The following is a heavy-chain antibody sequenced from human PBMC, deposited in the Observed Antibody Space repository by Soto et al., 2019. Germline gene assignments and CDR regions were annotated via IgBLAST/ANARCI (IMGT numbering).Heavy chain of an antibody. CDR1: GGSISSNY. V-gene: IGHV4-59*01. Sequence: LPETLSLTCTVSGGSISSNYWSWIRQPPGKGLEWIGYIYYSGSTNYNPSLKSRVTISVDTSKNQFSLKLSSVTAADTAVYYCARVYYDFWSGFSYYYYYMDVWGKGTTVTVSS. CDR3: ARVYYDFWSGFSYYYYYMDV. CDR2: IYYSGST. J-gene: IGHJ6*03. D-gene: IGHD3-3*01.